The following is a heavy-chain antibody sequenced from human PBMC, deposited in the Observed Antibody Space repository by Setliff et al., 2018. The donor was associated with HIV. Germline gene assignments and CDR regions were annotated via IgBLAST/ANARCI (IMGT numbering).Heavy chain of an antibody. CDR3: ARGGKGIATTGEYYFDY. CDR2: INPDSRGT. J-gene: IGHJ4*02. D-gene: IGHD6-13*01. CDR1: GYAFTDYS. Sequence: ASVKVSCKTSGYAFTDYSIHWVRQAPGQGLEWVGRINPDSRGTNYAQTFQGRVTMTRDTSVSTAYMELSRLKSDDTAVFYCARGGKGIATTGEYYFDYWGQGTLVTVSS. V-gene: IGHV1-2*06.